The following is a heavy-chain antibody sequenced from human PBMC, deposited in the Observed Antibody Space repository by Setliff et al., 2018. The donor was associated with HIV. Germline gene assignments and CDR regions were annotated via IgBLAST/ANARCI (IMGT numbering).Heavy chain of an antibody. Sequence: SETLSLTCIVSGVSTSSSSYYWGWIRQPPGKGLEWIGYIYYSGSTYSNPSLKSRVTISVDTSKNQFSLKLSSVTAADTAVYYCARHDGMKAARRYNNDYMDVWGKGTTVTVSS. CDR2: IYYSGST. CDR1: GVSTSSSSYY. V-gene: IGHV4-39*01. CDR3: ARHDGMKAARRYNNDYMDV. J-gene: IGHJ6*03. D-gene: IGHD6-6*01.